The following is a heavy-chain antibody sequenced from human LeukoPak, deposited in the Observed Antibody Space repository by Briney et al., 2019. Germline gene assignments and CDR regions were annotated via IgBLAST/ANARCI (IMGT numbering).Heavy chain of an antibody. J-gene: IGHJ4*02. Sequence: SETLSLTCAVYGGSFSGYYWSWIRQPPGKGLEWIGEINHSGSTNYNPSLKSRVTISVDTSKNQFSLKLSSVTAADTAVYYCARRNSGWYRSVYFDYWGQGTLVTVSS. V-gene: IGHV4-34*01. CDR1: GGSFSGYY. CDR3: ARRNSGWYRSVYFDY. CDR2: INHSGST. D-gene: IGHD6-19*01.